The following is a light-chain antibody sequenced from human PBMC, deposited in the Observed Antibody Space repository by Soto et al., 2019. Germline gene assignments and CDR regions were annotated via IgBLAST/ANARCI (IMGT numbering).Light chain of an antibody. Sequence: DIQMTQAPSSVSASVGDRVTITCRASQDINNRVAWFQQRPGRAPQYLIQAASILQSGFPSRFSATGSGTDFTRTIDSLQPEDFATYYCLQVKNFPRTFGQGTKLEIK. CDR2: AAS. V-gene: IGKV1-12*01. CDR3: LQVKNFPRT. J-gene: IGKJ1*01. CDR1: QDINNR.